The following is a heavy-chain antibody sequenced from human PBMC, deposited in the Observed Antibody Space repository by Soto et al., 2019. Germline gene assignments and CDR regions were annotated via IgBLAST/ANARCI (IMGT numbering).Heavy chain of an antibody. V-gene: IGHV3-11*06. CDR3: ARDSGEVIPAAIGGGYGMDV. CDR2: ISGSNIYT. CDR1: GFTFSDYY. Sequence: PGGSLRLSCAASGFTFSDYYMSWIRQAPGKGLEWISYISGSNIYTNYADSVKGRFTISRDNANNSLYLQMDSLRVEDTAVYYCARDSGEVIPAAIGGGYGMDVWGQGTTVTVYS. D-gene: IGHD2-2*01. J-gene: IGHJ6*02.